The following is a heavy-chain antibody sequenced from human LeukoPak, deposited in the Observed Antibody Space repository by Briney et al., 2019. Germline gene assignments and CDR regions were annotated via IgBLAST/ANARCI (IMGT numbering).Heavy chain of an antibody. CDR2: IYYGGTT. J-gene: IGHJ3*02. V-gene: IGHV4-39*01. CDR3: ATPDGALSYYYDSSGPQGGAFDI. Sequence: SETLPLTCTVSGGSITSSGSYWGWIRQPPGEGLEWIGNIYYGGTTYYNPSLKSRVTISVDTSKNQVSLRLSSVTATDTAVYYCATPDGALSYYYDSSGPQGGAFDIWGQGTMVTVSS. CDR1: GGSITSSGSY. D-gene: IGHD3-22*01.